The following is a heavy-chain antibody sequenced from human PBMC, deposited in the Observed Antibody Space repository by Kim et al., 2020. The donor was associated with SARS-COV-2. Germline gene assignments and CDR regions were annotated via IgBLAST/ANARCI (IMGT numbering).Heavy chain of an antibody. V-gene: IGHV3-9*01. CDR1: GFTFDDYA. J-gene: IGHJ3*02. D-gene: IGHD3-9*01. CDR2: ISWNSGSI. CDR3: AKDLAIDILTGYYHAFDI. Sequence: GGSLRLSCAASGFTFDDYAMHWVRQAPGKGLEWVSGISWNSGSIGYADSVKGRFTISRDNAKNSLYLQMNSLRAEDTALYYCAKDLAIDILTGYYHAFDIWGQGTMVTVSS.